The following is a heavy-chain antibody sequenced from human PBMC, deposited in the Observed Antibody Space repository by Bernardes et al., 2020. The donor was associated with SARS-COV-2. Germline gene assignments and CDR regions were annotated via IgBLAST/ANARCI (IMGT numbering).Heavy chain of an antibody. J-gene: IGHJ4*02. CDR1: GGTFSTHG. Sequence: SVKVSCKASGGTFSTHGINWVRQARGLGLEWMGRIIPIFGTPIYAPEFQGRVTITADESTNTAYMELSSLLSEDTAMYYCATGPTSTGEFGSWGQGTPVNVSS. V-gene: IGHV1-69*13. D-gene: IGHD2-2*01. CDR3: ATGPTSTGEFGS. CDR2: IIPIFGTP.